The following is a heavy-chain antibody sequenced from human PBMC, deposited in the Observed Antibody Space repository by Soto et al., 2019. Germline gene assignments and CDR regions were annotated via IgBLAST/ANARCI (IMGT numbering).Heavy chain of an antibody. CDR1: GGTFSSYA. V-gene: IGHV1-69*13. CDR3: ARDTAKVTTRDYYGMDV. Sequence: GASVKVSCKASGGTFSSYAISWVRQAPGQGLEWMGGIIPIFGTANYAQKFQGRVTITADESTSTAYMELSSLRSEDTAVYYCARDTAKVTTRDYYGMDVWGQGTTVTVS. D-gene: IGHD5-18*01. J-gene: IGHJ6*02. CDR2: IIPIFGTA.